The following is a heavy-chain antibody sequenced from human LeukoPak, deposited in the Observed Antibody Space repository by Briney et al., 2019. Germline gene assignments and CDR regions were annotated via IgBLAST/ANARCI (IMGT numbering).Heavy chain of an antibody. CDR1: GGSISSSSYY. CDR2: MYYSGST. D-gene: IGHD3-22*01. V-gene: IGHV4-39*02. J-gene: IGHJ4*02. CDR3: ARDGYYYDGSDSWGRSLVLFPFDY. Sequence: SETLSLTCTVSGGSISSSSYYWGWIRQPPGKGLEWIGSMYYSGSTYYNPSLKSRVTISVDTSKNQFSLKLSSVTAADTAVYYCARDGYYYDGSDSWGRSLVLFPFDYWGQGTLVTVSS.